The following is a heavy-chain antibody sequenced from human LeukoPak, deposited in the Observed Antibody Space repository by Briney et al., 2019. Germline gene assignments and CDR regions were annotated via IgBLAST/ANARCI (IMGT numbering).Heavy chain of an antibody. CDR1: GGSFSGYY. V-gene: IGHV4-34*01. D-gene: IGHD2-15*01. Sequence: SETLSLTCAVYGGSFSGYYWSWIRQPPGKGLEWIGEINHSGSTNYNPSLKSRVTLSVDTSKNQFSLKLSSVTAADTAVYYCARAPRFCSGGSCYSLFVAFDIWGQGTMVTVPS. J-gene: IGHJ3*02. CDR2: INHSGST. CDR3: ARAPRFCSGGSCYSLFVAFDI.